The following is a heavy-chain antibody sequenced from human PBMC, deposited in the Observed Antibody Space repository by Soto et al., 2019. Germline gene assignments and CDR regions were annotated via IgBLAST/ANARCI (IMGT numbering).Heavy chain of an antibody. CDR2: IKTKVEGGTM. V-gene: IGHV3-15*07. Sequence: EVQLLESGRGFVEPGGSLRLSGVGSGLTLSHAWMTWVRQAPGKGLEWVGRIKTKVEGGTMDYAAHVTGRFSVSRDDSENSFHLHMSSLHREDTAMYSCVAALPGVRTNWGFDYWGQGTLVTVSS. CDR1: GLTLSHAW. J-gene: IGHJ4*02. CDR3: VAALPGVRTNWGFDY. D-gene: IGHD7-27*01.